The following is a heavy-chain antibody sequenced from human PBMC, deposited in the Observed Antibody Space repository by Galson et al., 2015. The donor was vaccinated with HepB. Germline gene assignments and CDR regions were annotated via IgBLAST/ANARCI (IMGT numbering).Heavy chain of an antibody. CDR3: ARAPPPGDIAVAGSWLDY. Sequence: SVKVSCKASGYTFTSYAMHWVRQAPGQRLGWMGWINAGNGNTKYSQKFQGRVTITRDTSASTAYMELSSLRSEDTAVYYCARAPPPGDIAVAGSWLDYWGQGTLVTVSS. CDR2: INAGNGNT. V-gene: IGHV1-3*01. CDR1: GYTFTSYA. D-gene: IGHD6-19*01. J-gene: IGHJ4*02.